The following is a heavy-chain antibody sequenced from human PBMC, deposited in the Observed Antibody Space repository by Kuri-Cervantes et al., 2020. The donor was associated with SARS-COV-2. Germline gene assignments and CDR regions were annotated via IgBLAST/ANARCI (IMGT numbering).Heavy chain of an antibody. Sequence: SETLSLTCTVSGGSISSYYRGWIRQPPGKGLEWIGSIYYSGSTYYNPSLKSRVAISVDTSKNQFSLKLSSVTAADTAVYYCAREVEGSDAFDIWGQGTMVTVSS. J-gene: IGHJ3*02. CDR3: AREVEGSDAFDI. CDR2: IYYSGST. CDR1: GGSISSYY. V-gene: IGHV4-39*07.